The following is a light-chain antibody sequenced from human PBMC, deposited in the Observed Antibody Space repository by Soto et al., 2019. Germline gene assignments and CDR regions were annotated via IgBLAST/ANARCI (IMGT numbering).Light chain of an antibody. CDR2: DAS. V-gene: IGKV3-11*01. Sequence: EIVLTQSPATLSLSPGERATLSCRSSQSVSSYLAWYQQKPGQAPTLLIYDASNRATGIPARFSGSGSGTDFTLTISSLEPEDFAVYYCQQRSNWPLTFGGGNKVESK. CDR1: QSVSSY. J-gene: IGKJ4*01. CDR3: QQRSNWPLT.